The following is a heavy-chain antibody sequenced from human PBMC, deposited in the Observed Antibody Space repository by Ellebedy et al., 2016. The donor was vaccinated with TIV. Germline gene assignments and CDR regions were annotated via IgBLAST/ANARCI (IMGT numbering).Heavy chain of an antibody. V-gene: IGHV3-33*01. Sequence: PGGSLRLSCAASGFTFTHYGMHWVRQAPGKGLEWVAVLWANGDMKNYADSLKGRFTVSRDDSKNTHYLQMNSLTVEDTAVYYCARDVETASHFSRFDPWGQGTLVTVSS. J-gene: IGHJ5*02. CDR3: ARDVETASHFSRFDP. CDR2: LWANGDMK. CDR1: GFTFTHYG. D-gene: IGHD3-3*02.